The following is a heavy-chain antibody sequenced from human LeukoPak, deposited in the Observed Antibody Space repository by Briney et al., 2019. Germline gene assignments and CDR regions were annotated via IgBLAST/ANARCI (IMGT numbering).Heavy chain of an antibody. CDR3: ARSEYSGYSPLDY. J-gene: IGHJ4*02. V-gene: IGHV3-30*04. D-gene: IGHD5-12*01. CDR2: ISYDGSNK. CDR1: GFTFISYA. Sequence: GGSLRLSCVASGFTFISYAMHWVRQAPGKGLEGVAVISYDGSNKYYADSAKGRFTISRDNSKNTLYLQMNSLRAEDTAVYYCARSEYSGYSPLDYWGQGTLVTVSS.